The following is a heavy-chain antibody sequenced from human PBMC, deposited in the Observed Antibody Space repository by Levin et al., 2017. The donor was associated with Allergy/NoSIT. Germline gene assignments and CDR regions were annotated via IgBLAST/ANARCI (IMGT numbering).Heavy chain of an antibody. CDR2: IWSNGRNK. V-gene: IGHV3-33*01. CDR3: AREIGPFNAFDI. CDR1: GFTFSSYG. Sequence: HAGGSLRLSCEASGFTFSSYGMHWVRQAPGKGLEWVAVIWSNGRNKYYADSVKGRFTFSRDNSKNTLSLQMDSLRAEDTAVYYCAREIGPFNAFDIWGQGTMVTVSS. D-gene: IGHD3-10*01. J-gene: IGHJ3*02.